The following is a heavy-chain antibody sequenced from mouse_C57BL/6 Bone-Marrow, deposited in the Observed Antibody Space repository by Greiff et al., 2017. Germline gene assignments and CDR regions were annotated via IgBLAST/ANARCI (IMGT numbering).Heavy chain of an antibody. CDR2: IYPGSGNT. Sequence: VQLQQSGAELVRPGASVKLSCKASGYTFTDYYINWVKQRPGQGLEWIARIYPGSGNTYYNEKFKGKATLTAEKSSSTAYMQLSSLTSEDSAVYFCARSYSNYLYYFDYWGQGTTLTVSS. D-gene: IGHD2-5*01. CDR3: ARSYSNYLYYFDY. J-gene: IGHJ2*01. CDR1: GYTFTDYY. V-gene: IGHV1-76*01.